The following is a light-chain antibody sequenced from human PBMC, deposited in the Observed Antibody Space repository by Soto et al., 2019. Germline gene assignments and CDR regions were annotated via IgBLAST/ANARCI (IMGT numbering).Light chain of an antibody. CDR3: QSHDSSLSGSYV. CDR1: SSNIGAGYD. CDR2: GNS. J-gene: IGLJ1*01. Sequence: QSVLTQPPSASGAPGQRVTISCTGSSSNIGAGYDVHWYQQLPGTAPKLLIYGNSNRPSGVPDRFSGSKSGTSASLAITGLQAEDEADYYCQSHDSSLSGSYVFGTGTKLTVL. V-gene: IGLV1-40*01.